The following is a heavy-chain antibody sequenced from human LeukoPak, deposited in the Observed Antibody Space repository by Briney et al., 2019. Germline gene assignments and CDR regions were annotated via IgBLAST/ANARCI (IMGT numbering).Heavy chain of an antibody. J-gene: IGHJ5*02. CDR3: ASDGSGGYYKPKPSGGGTWFAP. Sequence: PSETLSLTCTVSGGSISSYYWSWIRQPPRKGLEWIGYIYYSGSTNHNPSLKSRVTISVDTSKNQFSLKLSSVTAADTAVYYCASDGSGGYYKPKPSGGGTWFAPRGQGTLVTASP. D-gene: IGHD3-10*01. CDR2: IYYSGST. V-gene: IGHV4-59*01. CDR1: GGSISSYY.